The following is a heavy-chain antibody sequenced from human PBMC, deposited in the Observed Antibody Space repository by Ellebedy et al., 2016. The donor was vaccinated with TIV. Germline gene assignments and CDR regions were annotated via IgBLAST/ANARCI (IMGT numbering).Heavy chain of an antibody. CDR3: ARGRYYGSGSSSYYGMDV. J-gene: IGHJ6*02. CDR1: GFTFSSYW. Sequence: GGSLRLSXAASGFTFSSYWMHWVRQAPGRGLEWVAVLSYDGSNKYYAGSVKGRFTISRDNSNNTLYLQMNSLRAEDTAVYYCARGRYYGSGSSSYYGMDVWGQGTTVTVSS. D-gene: IGHD3-10*01. V-gene: IGHV3-30-3*01. CDR2: LSYDGSNK.